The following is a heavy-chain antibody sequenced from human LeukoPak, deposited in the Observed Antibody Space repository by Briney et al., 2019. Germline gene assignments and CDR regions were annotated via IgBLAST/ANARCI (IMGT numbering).Heavy chain of an antibody. V-gene: IGHV3-30*18. J-gene: IGHJ3*02. CDR2: ISYDGSNK. D-gene: IGHD6-19*01. CDR1: GFTFSSYG. CDR3: AKEHRPAAPTSGWYADGAFDI. Sequence: QPGGSLRLSCAASGFTFSSYGMHWVRQAPGKGLEWVAVISYDGSNKYYADSVKGRFTISRDNSKNTLYLQMNSLRAEDTAVYYCAKEHRPAAPTSGWYADGAFDIWGQGTMVTVSS.